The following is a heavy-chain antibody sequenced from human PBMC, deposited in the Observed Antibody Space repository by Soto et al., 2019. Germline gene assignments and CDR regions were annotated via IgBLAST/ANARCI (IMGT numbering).Heavy chain of an antibody. D-gene: IGHD6-13*01. CDR2: IYYSGST. V-gene: IGHV4-39*01. Sequence: SELMSVTCTVSDGSSSSISCPCGSIRKSPGKGLEWIGSIYYSGSTYYNPSLKSRVTISVDTSKNQFSLKLSSVTAADTAVYYSARQGYSSSGSDRDYWGQGTLVTSPQ. J-gene: IGHJ4*02. CDR3: ARQGYSSSGSDRDY. CDR1: DGSSSSISCP.